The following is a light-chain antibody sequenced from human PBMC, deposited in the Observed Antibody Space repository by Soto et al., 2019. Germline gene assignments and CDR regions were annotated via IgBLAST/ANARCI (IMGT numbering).Light chain of an antibody. CDR2: MIS. J-gene: IGKJ1*01. V-gene: IGKV2-30*01. Sequence: DVVMTQSPLSLPVTLGQPASISCRSTQGLVFSDGNTYLNWFHQRPGQSPRRLIYMISKRDSGVPDRFSGSGSGTDFTLTISRVEAEDVGVYSCMQGTHWPWTFGQGTKVEMK. CDR3: MQGTHWPWT. CDR1: QGLVFSDGNTY.